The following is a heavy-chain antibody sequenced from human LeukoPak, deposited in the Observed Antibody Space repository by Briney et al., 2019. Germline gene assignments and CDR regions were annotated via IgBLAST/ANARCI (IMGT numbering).Heavy chain of an antibody. Sequence: GGSLRLSCAASGFTFSSYAMSWVRQAPGKGLEWVSTMSGSGGSTYYADSVKGRFTISRDNAKNSLYLQMNSLRAEDTAVYYCARVFGELSSLDYWGQGTLVTVSS. D-gene: IGHD3-10*02. CDR2: MSGSGGST. V-gene: IGHV3-23*01. J-gene: IGHJ4*02. CDR1: GFTFSSYA. CDR3: ARVFGELSSLDY.